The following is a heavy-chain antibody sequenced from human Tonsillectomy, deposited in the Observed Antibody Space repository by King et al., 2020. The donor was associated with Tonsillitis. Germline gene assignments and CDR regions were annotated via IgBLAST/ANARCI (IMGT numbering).Heavy chain of an antibody. Sequence: VQLVESGGGLVQPGGSLRLSCAASGFTFSSYWMTWVRQAPGKGLEWVANIKQDGSEKYYVDSVKGRFTISRDNAKNSPYLQMNSLSAEDTAVYYCARDPTYYYDSSGYYYSHFDYWGQGTLVTVSS. V-gene: IGHV3-7*04. CDR2: IKQDGSEK. CDR1: GFTFSSYW. D-gene: IGHD3-22*01. J-gene: IGHJ4*02. CDR3: ARDPTYYYDSSGYYYSHFDY.